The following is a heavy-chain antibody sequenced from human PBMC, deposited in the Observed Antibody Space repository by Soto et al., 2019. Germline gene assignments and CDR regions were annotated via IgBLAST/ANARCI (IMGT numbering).Heavy chain of an antibody. CDR2: INAGNGNT. D-gene: IGHD3-3*02. Sequence: ASVKVACKASGYTFTSYAMHCVRQAPGQRLEWMGWINAGNGNTKYSQKFQGRVTMTTDTSTSTAYMELRSLRSDDTAVYYCASDLAGRDRMDVWSQGTTVTVSS. V-gene: IGHV1-3*01. J-gene: IGHJ6*02. CDR3: ASDLAGRDRMDV. CDR1: GYTFTSYA.